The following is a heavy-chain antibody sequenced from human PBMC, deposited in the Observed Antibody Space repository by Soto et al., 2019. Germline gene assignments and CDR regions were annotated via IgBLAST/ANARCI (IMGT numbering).Heavy chain of an antibody. CDR2: IYSGGNT. CDR1: GFSVSNNF. Sequence: EVQLVESGGGLVQPGGSLRLSCAVSGFSVSNNFLSWVRQAPGKGLEWVSLIYSGGNTYYADSVKGRFTISIDNSKNTVYLQMNSLRAEDTAVYYCARDPGKNFIWGQGTIVTVSS. V-gene: IGHV3-66*01. CDR3: ARDPGKNFI. J-gene: IGHJ3*02.